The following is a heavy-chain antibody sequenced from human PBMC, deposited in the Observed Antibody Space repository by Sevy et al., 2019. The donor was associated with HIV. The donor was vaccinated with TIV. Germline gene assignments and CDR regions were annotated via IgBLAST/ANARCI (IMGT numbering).Heavy chain of an antibody. CDR2: IKQDGSEK. V-gene: IGHV3-7*01. CDR1: GFTFSSYW. J-gene: IGHJ4*02. CDR3: ARDRGVAATFDYYFDY. D-gene: IGHD2-15*01. Sequence: GGSLRLSCAASGFTFSSYWMSWVRQAPGKGLEWVANIKQDGSEKYYVDSVKVRFTISRDNAKNSLYLQMNSLRAEDTAVYYCARDRGVAATFDYYFDYWGQGTLVTVSS.